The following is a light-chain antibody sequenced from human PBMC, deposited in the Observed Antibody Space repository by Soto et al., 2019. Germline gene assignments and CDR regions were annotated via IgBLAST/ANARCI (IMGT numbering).Light chain of an antibody. Sequence: DIQMTQSPSTLSASVGDRVTITCRASQSISSWLAWYQQKPGKAPKLLIYKASSLESGVPSRFNGSGSGTEFTLTISSLQPDDFATYYCQQYDSFSPRSFGGGTKVEIK. CDR3: QQYDSFSPRS. CDR2: KAS. J-gene: IGKJ4*01. CDR1: QSISSW. V-gene: IGKV1-5*03.